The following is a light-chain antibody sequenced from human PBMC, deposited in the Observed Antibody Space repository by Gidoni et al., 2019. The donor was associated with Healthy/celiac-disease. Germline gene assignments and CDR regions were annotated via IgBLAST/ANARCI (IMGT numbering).Light chain of an antibody. V-gene: IGKV1-39*01. CDR2: DAS. CDR1: QSISSY. CDR3: QQSYNTPRT. J-gene: IGKJ1*01. Sequence: DIQMTQSPSSLSASVGDRVTITCRASQSISSYLNWYQQKPGKAPKLLIYDASSLQSGVPSRFSSSGSGTDYTLTISSLQPEDFATYYCQQSYNTPRTFGQGTKVEIK.